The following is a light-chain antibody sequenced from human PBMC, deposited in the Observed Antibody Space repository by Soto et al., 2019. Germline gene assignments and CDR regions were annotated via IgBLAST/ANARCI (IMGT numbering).Light chain of an antibody. Sequence: DIQMTQAPSSLFASVGDTVTITCRASQTINSYLNWYQQKPGQAPKLLVYVASSLQNWVPSRFRGSGSGTDFTLSISSLEPEDLATYYCQQSYNIRLTVGTQTKLDF. CDR2: VAS. CDR3: QQSYNIRLT. V-gene: IGKV1-39*01. J-gene: IGKJ3*01. CDR1: QTINSY.